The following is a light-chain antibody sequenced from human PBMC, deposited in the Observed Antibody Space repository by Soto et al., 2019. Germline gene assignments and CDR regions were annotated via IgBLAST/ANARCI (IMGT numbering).Light chain of an antibody. CDR1: QSVSSDS. V-gene: IGKV3-20*01. Sequence: EIVLTQSPGTLSLSPGERATLSCRASQSVSSDSLAWYQQKPGQAPRLLVYGASNRATAIPDRFSGSGSGTDFTLTISRLEPEDFAVYSCQQYGSSPYTFGQGTKLKI. CDR3: QQYGSSPYT. CDR2: GAS. J-gene: IGKJ2*01.